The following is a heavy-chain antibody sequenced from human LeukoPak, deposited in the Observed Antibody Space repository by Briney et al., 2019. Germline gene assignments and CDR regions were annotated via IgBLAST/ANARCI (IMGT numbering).Heavy chain of an antibody. V-gene: IGHV1-2*02. Sequence: ASVKVSCKASGYTFTGYYMHWVRQAPGRGLEWMGWINPNSGGTNYAQKFQGRVTMTRDTSISTAYMELSRLGSDDTAVYYCARVPLWFGELKPHDSDYWGQGTLVTVSS. J-gene: IGHJ4*02. CDR3: ARVPLWFGELKPHDSDY. D-gene: IGHD3-10*01. CDR2: INPNSGGT. CDR1: GYTFTGYY.